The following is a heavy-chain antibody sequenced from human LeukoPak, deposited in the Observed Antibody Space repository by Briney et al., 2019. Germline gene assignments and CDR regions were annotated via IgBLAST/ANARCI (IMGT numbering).Heavy chain of an antibody. D-gene: IGHD3-3*01. CDR1: GFNFISYS. Sequence: GGSLRLSCAASGFNFISYSMSWVRQAPGKGLEWVSVIRGSGVSTYYADSVKGRFTISRDNSKNTLYLQMNSLRAEDTAVYYCAKEVGYDFWSGLHHLDYWGQGTLVTVSS. J-gene: IGHJ4*02. CDR2: IRGSGVST. CDR3: AKEVGYDFWSGLHHLDY. V-gene: IGHV3-23*01.